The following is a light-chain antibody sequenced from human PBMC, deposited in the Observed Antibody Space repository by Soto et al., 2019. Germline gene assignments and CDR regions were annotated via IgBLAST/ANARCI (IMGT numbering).Light chain of an antibody. J-gene: IGKJ1*01. CDR1: QSISSF. Sequence: DIQMTQSPSTLSASVEDRVTITCRASQSISSFVAWYQQKPGKAPKLLIYDASSLESGVPSTFSGSGSGTEFTLTISSLQPDDFATYYCQQYNSYPWTFGQGTMAAIK. CDR3: QQYNSYPWT. CDR2: DAS. V-gene: IGKV1-5*01.